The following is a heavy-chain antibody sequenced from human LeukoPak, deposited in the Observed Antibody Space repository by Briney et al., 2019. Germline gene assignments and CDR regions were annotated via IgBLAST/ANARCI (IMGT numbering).Heavy chain of an antibody. CDR3: ARDIAAAGGWFDP. CDR2: IYYSGST. V-gene: IGHV4-59*01. Sequence: PSETLSLTCTVSGGSISSYYWSWIRQPPGKGLERIGYIYYSGSTNYNPSLKSRVTISVDTSKNQFSLKLSSVTAADTAVYYCARDIAAAGGWFDPWGQGTLVAVSS. D-gene: IGHD6-13*01. CDR1: GGSISSYY. J-gene: IGHJ5*02.